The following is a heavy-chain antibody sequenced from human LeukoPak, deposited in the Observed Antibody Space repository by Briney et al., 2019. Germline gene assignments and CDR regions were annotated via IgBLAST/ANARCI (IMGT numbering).Heavy chain of an antibody. J-gene: IGHJ4*02. Sequence: GGTLRLSCAASAFTFSNYGMSWVRQAPGKGLEWVSAISDSGGSTYYADSVKGRFTISRDNSKHTLFLQMNSLRAEDTAVYYCARVGILTGYYPYYFDYWGQGTLVTVSS. CDR2: ISDSGGST. V-gene: IGHV3-23*01. D-gene: IGHD3-9*01. CDR1: AFTFSNYG. CDR3: ARVGILTGYYPYYFDY.